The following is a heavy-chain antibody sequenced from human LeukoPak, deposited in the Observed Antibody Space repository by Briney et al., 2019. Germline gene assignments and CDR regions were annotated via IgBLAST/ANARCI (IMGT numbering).Heavy chain of an antibody. Sequence: GSLILSCAASGFIFSDYSMNWVRQAPGKGLEWVSSISSDSGYIYYADSVRGRFTVSRDNAKSSLFLQMDSLRDDDTAVYYCARVHCSGRGCFQRYDGFHIWGQGTVVSVSS. J-gene: IGHJ3*02. CDR3: ARVHCSGRGCFQRYDGFHI. CDR1: GFIFSDYS. D-gene: IGHD2-15*01. CDR2: ISSDSGYI. V-gene: IGHV3-21*01.